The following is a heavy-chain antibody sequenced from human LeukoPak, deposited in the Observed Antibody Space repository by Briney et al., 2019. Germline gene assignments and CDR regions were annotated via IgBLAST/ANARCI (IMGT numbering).Heavy chain of an antibody. CDR1: GFTFSTFA. J-gene: IGHJ4*02. D-gene: IGHD3-22*01. Sequence: HPGGSLRLSCAASGFTFSTFAMSWVRQAPGKGLEWVSATSGSGDRTYYADSVKGRFTLSRDNSKNTLYLQMNSLRAEDTAVYYCAKYYDSSGYPEDPFDSWGQGTLVTVSS. CDR2: TSGSGDRT. V-gene: IGHV3-23*01. CDR3: AKYYDSSGYPEDPFDS.